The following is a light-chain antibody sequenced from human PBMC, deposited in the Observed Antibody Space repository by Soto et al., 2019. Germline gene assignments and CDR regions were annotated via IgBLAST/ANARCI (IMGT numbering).Light chain of an antibody. CDR1: QSVTTTY. CDR2: GAS. J-gene: IGKJ5*01. V-gene: IGKV3-20*01. Sequence: EVVLTQSPGTLSLSPGERATLSCRSSQSVTTTYLAWYQQKPGQAPRLLIYGASTRATGIPSMFSGSGSGTDFTLTISRLEPEDFATYYCQQLKSYPVTFGQGTRLEIK. CDR3: QQLKSYPVT.